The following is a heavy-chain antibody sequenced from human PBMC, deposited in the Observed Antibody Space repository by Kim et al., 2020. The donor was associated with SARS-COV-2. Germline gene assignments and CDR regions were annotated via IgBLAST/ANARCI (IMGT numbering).Heavy chain of an antibody. CDR3: ACEDLRYYDVLTGYYHGNWFDP. V-gene: IGHV1-18*04. D-gene: IGHD3-9*01. Sequence: ASVKVSCKASGYTFTYYGISWVRQAPGQGLEWMGWINSYNGNTDYAQKFQGRVTMTTDTSTSTAYMELRSLRSDDSAVYYCACEDLRYYDVLTGYYHGNWFDPWGQGTLVTVSS. CDR2: INSYNGNT. CDR1: GYTFTYYG. J-gene: IGHJ5*02.